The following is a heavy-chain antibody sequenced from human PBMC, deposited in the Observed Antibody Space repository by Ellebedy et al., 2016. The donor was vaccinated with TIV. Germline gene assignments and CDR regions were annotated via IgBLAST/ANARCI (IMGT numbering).Heavy chain of an antibody. CDR1: VFPFSSYE. CDR3: ARSYGARTSGP. D-gene: IGHD3-16*01. Sequence: GESPKISCAFSVFPFSSYEMNWVRQAPGKGLEWVSYISGSASVTAYADSVKGRFTIARDNARTSLYLQMNSLRVDDTAMYYCARSYGARTSGPWGQGTLVTVSS. J-gene: IGHJ5*02. V-gene: IGHV3-48*03. CDR2: ISGSASVT.